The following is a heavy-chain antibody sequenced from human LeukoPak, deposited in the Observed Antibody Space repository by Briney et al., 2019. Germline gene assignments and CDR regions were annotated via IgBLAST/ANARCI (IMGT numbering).Heavy chain of an antibody. Sequence: GGSLRLSCAASGFTFRSYGMDWVRQAPGKGREWVALIWHDGTNKYYADSVKGRFTISRDNSKNTLYLQMNSLRAEDTSVYYCARSLSSSWFNVLNYYGMDVWGQGTTVTVSS. CDR3: ARSLSSSWFNVLNYYGMDV. CDR1: GFTFRSYG. D-gene: IGHD6-13*01. J-gene: IGHJ6*02. V-gene: IGHV3-33*01. CDR2: IWHDGTNK.